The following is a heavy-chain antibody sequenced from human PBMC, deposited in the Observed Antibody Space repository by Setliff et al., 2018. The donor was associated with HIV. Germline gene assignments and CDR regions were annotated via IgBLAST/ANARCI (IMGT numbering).Heavy chain of an antibody. J-gene: IGHJ4*02. D-gene: IGHD6-6*01. CDR3: AGEYSSSSPFEY. V-gene: IGHV4-61*02. CDR1: GGSISSGYY. CDR2: IYTSGNT. Sequence: LSLTCTVSGGSISSGYYWGWIRQPAGKGLEWIGRIYTSGNTNYNPSLKSRVTISVDTSKSQLSLNLTSVTAADTAVYYCAGEYSSSSPFEYWGRGTLVTVSS.